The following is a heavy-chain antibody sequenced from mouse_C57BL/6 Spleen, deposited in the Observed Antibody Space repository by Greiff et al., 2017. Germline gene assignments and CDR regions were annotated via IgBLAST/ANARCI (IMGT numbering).Heavy chain of an antibody. Sequence: QVQLQQPGAELVMPGASVKLSCKASGYTFTSYWMHWVKQRPGHGLEWIGEIDPSDSYTNYNQKFKGKSTLTVDKSSSTAYMQLSSLTSEDSAVYYCARRDYSNYDFAYWGQGTLVTVSA. D-gene: IGHD2-5*01. CDR2: IDPSDSYT. CDR1: GYTFTSYW. J-gene: IGHJ3*01. CDR3: ARRDYSNYDFAY. V-gene: IGHV1-69*01.